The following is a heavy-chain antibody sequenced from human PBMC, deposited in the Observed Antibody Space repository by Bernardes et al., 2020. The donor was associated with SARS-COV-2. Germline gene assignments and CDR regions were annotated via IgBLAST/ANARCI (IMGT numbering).Heavy chain of an antibody. D-gene: IGHD3-3*01. CDR2: IYFSGST. V-gene: IGHV4-39*01. J-gene: IGHJ5*02. CDR3: ARRIMARITIFGVVRAGNCFDP. CDR1: GGSVSTGSYY. Sequence: SETLSLTCIVSGGSVSTGSYYWGWIRQPPGKGLEWLGCIYFSGSTYYNPSLKSRVTISVDTSKSQFSLKLSSVTAADTAVYYCARRIMARITIFGVVRAGNCFDPWGQGNLVTGSP.